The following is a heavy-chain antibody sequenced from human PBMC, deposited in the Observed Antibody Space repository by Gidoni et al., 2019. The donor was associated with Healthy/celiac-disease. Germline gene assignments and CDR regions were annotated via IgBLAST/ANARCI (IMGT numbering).Heavy chain of an antibody. Sequence: EVQLVESGGGLVQPGGSLKLPCAASGFTFSGSAMHWVRPASGKGLGWVGRIRSKANSYATAYAASVKGRFTISRDDSKNTAYLQMNSLKTEDTAVYYCEYSSSWGIDYWGQGTLVTVSS. D-gene: IGHD6-6*01. CDR2: IRSKANSYAT. CDR1: GFTFSGSA. V-gene: IGHV3-73*02. CDR3: EYSSSWGIDY. J-gene: IGHJ4*02.